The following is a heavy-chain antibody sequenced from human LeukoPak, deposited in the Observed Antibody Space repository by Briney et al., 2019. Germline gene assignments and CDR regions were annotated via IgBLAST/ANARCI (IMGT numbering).Heavy chain of an antibody. D-gene: IGHD3-10*01. CDR1: GYTFTSYG. J-gene: IGHJ4*02. CDR2: ISAYNGNT. Sequence: ASVKVSCMASGYTFTSYGISWGRQAPGQGLEWMGWISAYNGNTNYAQKLQGRVTMTTDTSTSTAYMELRSLRSDDTAVYYCARESYYYGSGSYDDFDYWGQGTLVTVSS. V-gene: IGHV1-18*04. CDR3: ARESYYYGSGSYDDFDY.